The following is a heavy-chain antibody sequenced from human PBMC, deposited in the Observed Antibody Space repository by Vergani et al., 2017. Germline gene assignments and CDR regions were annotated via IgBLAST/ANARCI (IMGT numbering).Heavy chain of an antibody. CDR1: GFTFSSYA. CDR2: ISGSGGST. Sequence: EVQLLESGGGLVQPGGSLRLSCAASGFTFSSYAMSWVRQAPGKGLEWVSAISGSGGSTYYADYVKGRLTISRDNSKNTLYLQMNSLRAEDTAVYYCAKYRYNWNDGGDFDYWGQGTLVTVSS. CDR3: AKYRYNWNDGGDFDY. V-gene: IGHV3-23*01. J-gene: IGHJ4*02. D-gene: IGHD1-1*01.